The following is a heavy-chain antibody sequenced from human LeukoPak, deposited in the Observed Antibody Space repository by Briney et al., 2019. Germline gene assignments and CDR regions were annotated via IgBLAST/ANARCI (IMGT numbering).Heavy chain of an antibody. CDR1: GFTFSSYA. D-gene: IGHD6-13*01. V-gene: IGHV3-23*01. Sequence: QSGGSLRLSCEASGFTFSSYAMSWVRQAPGKGLEWVSAISGSGGSTYYADSVKGRFTISRDNSKNTLYLQMNSLRAEDTAVYYCAKAASSSWPSYYYGMDVWGQGTTVTVSS. CDR3: AKAASSSWPSYYYGMDV. CDR2: ISGSGGST. J-gene: IGHJ6*02.